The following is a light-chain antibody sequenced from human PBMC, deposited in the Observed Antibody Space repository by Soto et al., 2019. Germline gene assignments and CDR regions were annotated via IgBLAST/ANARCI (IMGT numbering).Light chain of an antibody. V-gene: IGLV1-51*01. CDR2: DDN. J-gene: IGLJ2*01. Sequence: QSVLTQPPSVSAAPGQKVTISCSGSSSNIGRNFVSWYQHLPGTAPKLVIFDDNRRPSGIPDRFSGSKSGTSATLGITGLQTGDEADYYCGTWDLSLSEVVFGGGTQLTVL. CDR3: GTWDLSLSEVV. CDR1: SSNIGRNF.